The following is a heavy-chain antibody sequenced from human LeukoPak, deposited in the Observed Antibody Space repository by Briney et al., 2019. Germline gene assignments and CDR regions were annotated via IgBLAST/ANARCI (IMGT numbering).Heavy chain of an antibody. Sequence: KPSETLSLTCIVSGASISTNFYYWGWIRQPPGKGLEWIGTIYYTGSTYYNLSLKSRGTISVDNSKNQYSRKLRSVTAADTAVYYCARHDRDYFGSSGSLDYWGQGTLVTV. V-gene: IGHV4-39*01. CDR2: IYYTGST. CDR1: GASISTNFYY. J-gene: IGHJ4*02. D-gene: IGHD3-22*01. CDR3: ARHDRDYFGSSGSLDY.